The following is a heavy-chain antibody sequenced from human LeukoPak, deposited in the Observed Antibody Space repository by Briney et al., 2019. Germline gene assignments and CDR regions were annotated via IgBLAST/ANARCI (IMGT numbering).Heavy chain of an antibody. Sequence: ASVKVSCKASGYTFTSYGISWVRQAPGQGLEWMGWISAHNGKTKYAQKLQGRVTMTTDTSTSTAYMELRSLRSDDTAVYYCARGYCSSTSCYYNFDYWGQGTLVTVSS. D-gene: IGHD2-2*01. CDR1: GYTFTSYG. V-gene: IGHV1-18*01. CDR3: ARGYCSSTSCYYNFDY. J-gene: IGHJ4*02. CDR2: ISAHNGKT.